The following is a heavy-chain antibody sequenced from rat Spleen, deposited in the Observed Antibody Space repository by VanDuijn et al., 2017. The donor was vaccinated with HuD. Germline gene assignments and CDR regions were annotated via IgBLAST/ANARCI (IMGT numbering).Heavy chain of an antibody. V-gene: IGHV5S13*01. J-gene: IGHJ2*01. Sequence: EVQLVESGGGLVQPGRSLNLSCAASGFTYSNYVMAWVRQAPTKGLEWVASISTGGGNTYYRDSVKGRFTISRHNAENTVYLQMNRLRSEDTATYYCAVSGYGYWGQGIMVTVSS. D-gene: IGHD4-3*01. CDR3: AVSGYGY. CDR1: GFTYSNYV. CDR2: ISTGGGNT.